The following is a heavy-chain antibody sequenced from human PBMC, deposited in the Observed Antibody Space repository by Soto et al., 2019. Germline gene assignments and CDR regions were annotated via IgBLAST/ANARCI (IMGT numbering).Heavy chain of an antibody. CDR3: ARVVYYYGSGSPNAIDC. J-gene: IGHJ4*02. CDR1: GGSINSGGYY. Sequence: QVQLQESGPGLVKPSQTLSLTCTVSGGSINSGGYYWSWIRQYPGKGLEWIGYIYDSESTYYNPSLKSRVAISVDTSKNQFSLKLSSVTAADTAVYYCARVVYYYGSGSPNAIDCWGQGTLVTVSS. CDR2: IYDSEST. V-gene: IGHV4-31*03. D-gene: IGHD3-10*01.